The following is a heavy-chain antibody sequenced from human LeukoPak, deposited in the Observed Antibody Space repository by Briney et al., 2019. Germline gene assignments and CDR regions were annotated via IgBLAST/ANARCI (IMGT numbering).Heavy chain of an antibody. J-gene: IGHJ4*02. Sequence: SETLSLTCTVSGGSISSYYWSWIRQPPGKGLEWIGYIYYSGSTNYNPSLKSRVTISVDTSKNQFSLKLSSVTAADTAVYYCARAGGSMEGYDILTGYPLVYFDYWGQGTLVTVSS. CDR1: GGSISSYY. CDR2: IYYSGST. V-gene: IGHV4-59*01. CDR3: ARAGGSMEGYDILTGYPLVYFDY. D-gene: IGHD3-9*01.